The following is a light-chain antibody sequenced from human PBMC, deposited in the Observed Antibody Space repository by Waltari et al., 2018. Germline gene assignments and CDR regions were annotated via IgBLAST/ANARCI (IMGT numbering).Light chain of an antibody. CDR1: QSVNRA. J-gene: IGKJ5*01. V-gene: IGKV3-11*01. Sequence: EIVLTQSPATLSLSPGERVTLSCRASQSVNRALAWYQQKPGEAPRLLIYDASNRATGIPARFRGSGSGTDFTLTISSLEAEDFGVYYCQRRSNWRITFGQGTRLEIK. CDR2: DAS. CDR3: QRRSNWRIT.